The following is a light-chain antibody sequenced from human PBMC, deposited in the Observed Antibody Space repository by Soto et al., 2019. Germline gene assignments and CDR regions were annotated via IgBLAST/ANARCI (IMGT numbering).Light chain of an antibody. CDR2: GAS. CDR3: QQYKNWPL. Sequence: IGITQSPSTLSVSPGERVTLSCRTSHSVNSHVAWYQQKPGQAPRLLLYGASTRATGIPVRFSGSGFGTEFTLTISSLQSEDFAVYYCQQYKNWPLFGQGTRLEIK. V-gene: IGKV3-15*01. J-gene: IGKJ5*01. CDR1: HSVNSH.